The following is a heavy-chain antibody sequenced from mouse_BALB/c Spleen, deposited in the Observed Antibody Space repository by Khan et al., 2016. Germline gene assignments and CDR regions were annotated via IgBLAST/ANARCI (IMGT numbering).Heavy chain of an antibody. D-gene: IGHD2-1*01. CDR1: GFNIKDNF. V-gene: IGHV14-1*02. J-gene: IGHJ3*01. CDR3: ARGDYGNYAAY. CDR2: IDPENGNT. Sequence: VQLQQSGTELVRPGASVKLSCKASGFNIKDNFMNWVRQRPEQGLECIGWIDPENGNTIYAPKFQGKASIKADTSSNTAYLQLSSLTSEDTAVYYCARGDYGNYAAYWGQGALVTVSA.